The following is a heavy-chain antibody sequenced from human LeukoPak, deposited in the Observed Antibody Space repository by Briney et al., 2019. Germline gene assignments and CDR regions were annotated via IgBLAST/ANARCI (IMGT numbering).Heavy chain of an antibody. Sequence: GGSLRLSCAASGFTSGNAWMSWVRQAPGKGLEWVGRIKSKTDGGTRDYAAPVKGRFTISRDDSKNTLYLQMNSLKTEDTAVYYCTTFDYAAFLIWGQGTMVTVSS. CDR1: GFTSGNAW. V-gene: IGHV3-15*01. D-gene: IGHD4/OR15-4a*01. CDR2: IKSKTDGGTR. CDR3: TTFDYAAFLI. J-gene: IGHJ3*02.